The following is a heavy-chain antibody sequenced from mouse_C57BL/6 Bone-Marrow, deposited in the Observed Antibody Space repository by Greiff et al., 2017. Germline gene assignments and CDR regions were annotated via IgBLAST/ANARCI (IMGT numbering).Heavy chain of an antibody. Sequence: VQLQQSGAELVKPGASVKLSCTASGFNIKDYYMHWVKQRTEQGLEWIGRFDPEDGETKYAPKFPGKATITADTSSNTAYLQLSSLTSKDTAVYYCARVVRVVYFDYWGQGTTLTVSS. V-gene: IGHV14-2*01. CDR3: ARVVRVVYFDY. J-gene: IGHJ2*01. CDR2: FDPEDGET. D-gene: IGHD1-1*02. CDR1: GFNIKDYY.